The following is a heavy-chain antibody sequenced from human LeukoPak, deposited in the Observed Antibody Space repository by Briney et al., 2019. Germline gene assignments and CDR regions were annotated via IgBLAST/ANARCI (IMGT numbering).Heavy chain of an antibody. CDR2: IYYSGST. D-gene: IGHD3-9*01. V-gene: IGHV4-59*08. J-gene: IGHJ3*02. CDR1: GGSISSYY. CDR3: ARLQVLRFFDCLFPLRVGGVFDI. Sequence: PSETLSLTCTVSGGSISSYYWSWIRQPPGKGLEWIGYIYYSGSTNYNPSLKSRVTISVDTSKNQFSLKLSSVTAADTAVYYWARLQVLRFFDCLFPLRVGGVFDIWGQGKMVTVSS.